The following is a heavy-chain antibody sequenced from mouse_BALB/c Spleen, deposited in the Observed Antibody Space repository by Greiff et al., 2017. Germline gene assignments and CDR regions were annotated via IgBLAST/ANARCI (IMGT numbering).Heavy chain of an antibody. J-gene: IGHJ1*01. Sequence: EVKLVESGGGLVKPGGSLKLSCAASGFTFSSYAMSWVRQTPEKRLEWVATISSGGSYTYYPDSVKGRFTISRDNAKNTLYLQMSSLRSEDTAMYYCARHSLSGSSWDWYFDVWGAGTTVTVSS. CDR2: ISSGGSYT. V-gene: IGHV5-9-3*01. CDR3: ARHSLSGSSWDWYFDV. CDR1: GFTFSSYA. D-gene: IGHD1-1*01.